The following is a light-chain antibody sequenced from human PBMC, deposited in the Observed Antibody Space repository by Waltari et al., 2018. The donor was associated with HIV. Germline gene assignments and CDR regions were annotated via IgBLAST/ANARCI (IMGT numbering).Light chain of an antibody. Sequence: EIVLTQSPATLSLCPGERVTLSCRASQRVSSHLAWHQLTPGQAPRLLISDASKRATRIPAKFSGSGSGTDFTLTIPGLEPEDFAVYYCQQYSNWPLMTFGPGTKVDVK. CDR1: QRVSSH. J-gene: IGKJ3*01. CDR2: DAS. CDR3: QQYSNWPLMT. V-gene: IGKV3-11*01.